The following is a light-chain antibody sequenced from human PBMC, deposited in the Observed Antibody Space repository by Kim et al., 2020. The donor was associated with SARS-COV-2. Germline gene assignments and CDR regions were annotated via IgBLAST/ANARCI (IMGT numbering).Light chain of an antibody. V-gene: IGKV1-33*01. CDR3: QQYGDLPYT. CDR2: DAS. Sequence: ASVGDTVTITCQASQDISDYLNWYQQKPGKAPKLLIYDASKLETGVPSRFSGSGSGTNLILTISSLQPEDIATYFCQQYGDLPYTFGQGTKVDIK. J-gene: IGKJ2*01. CDR1: QDISDY.